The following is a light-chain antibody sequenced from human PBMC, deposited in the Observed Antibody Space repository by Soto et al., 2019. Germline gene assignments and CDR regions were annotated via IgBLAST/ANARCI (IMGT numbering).Light chain of an antibody. V-gene: IGKV3-15*01. J-gene: IGKJ5*01. CDR1: ESVSSSY. Sequence: EIVLTQSPGTLSLSPGERSTVSCRASESVSSSYLVWHQQKPGQAPRLLIYGASTRATGIPARFSGSGSGTGFTLTISSLQSEDFAVYYCQQYYDWPITFGQGTRL. CDR2: GAS. CDR3: QQYYDWPIT.